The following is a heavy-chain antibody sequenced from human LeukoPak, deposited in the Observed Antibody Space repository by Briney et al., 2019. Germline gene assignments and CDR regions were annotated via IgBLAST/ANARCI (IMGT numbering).Heavy chain of an antibody. D-gene: IGHD3-22*01. CDR2: IYYSGST. CDR1: GGSISSSSYY. J-gene: IGHJ6*02. Sequence: NASETLSLTCTVSGGSISSSSYYWGWIRQPPGKGLEWIGSIYYSGSTYYNPSLKSRVTISVDTSKNQFSLKLSSVTAADTAVYYCARDHKEFEMIGGMDVWGQGTTVTVSS. CDR3: ARDHKEFEMIGGMDV. V-gene: IGHV4-39*07.